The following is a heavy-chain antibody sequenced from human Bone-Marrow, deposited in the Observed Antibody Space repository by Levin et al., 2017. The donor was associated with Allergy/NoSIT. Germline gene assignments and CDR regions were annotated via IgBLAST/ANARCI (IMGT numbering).Heavy chain of an antibody. D-gene: IGHD6-19*01. CDR1: GYILSTYW. J-gene: IGHJ4*02. V-gene: IGHV1-46*03. CDR3: ARGEGWLPNFDF. CDR2: INPASGSA. Sequence: GESLKISCKASGYILSTYWMHWVRQGPGEGLEWMGVINPASGSASYPQNFRGRVTMTRDTSTNTVYMEINSLRSDDTAVYFCARGEGWLPNFDFWGQGTLVTVSS.